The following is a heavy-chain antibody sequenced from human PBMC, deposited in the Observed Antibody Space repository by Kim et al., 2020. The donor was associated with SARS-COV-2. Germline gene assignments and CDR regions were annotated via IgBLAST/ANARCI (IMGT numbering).Heavy chain of an antibody. CDR3: ARDPGWELINYYYYYYMDV. CDR1: GYTFTSYG. CDR2: ISAYNGNT. Sequence: ASVKVSCKASGYTFTSYGISWVRQAPGQGLEWMGWISAYNGNTNYAQKLQGRVTMTTDTSTSTAYMELRSLRSDDTAVYYCARDPGWELINYYYYYYMDVWGKGTTVTVSS. D-gene: IGHD1-26*01. J-gene: IGHJ6*03. V-gene: IGHV1-18*01.